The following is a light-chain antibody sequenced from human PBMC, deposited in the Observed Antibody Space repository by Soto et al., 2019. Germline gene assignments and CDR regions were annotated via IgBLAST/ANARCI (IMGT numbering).Light chain of an antibody. Sequence: EIVLTQSPGTLSLSPGERATLSCRASQSVFNNHIGWYQQKPGQAPRRLIFGASFRATGIPDRFSGSGSGTDFTLTISRLEPEDFAVYYCQQYGSSPTTFGRGTKV. CDR3: QQYGSSPTT. CDR2: GAS. V-gene: IGKV3-20*01. CDR1: QSVFNNH. J-gene: IGKJ1*01.